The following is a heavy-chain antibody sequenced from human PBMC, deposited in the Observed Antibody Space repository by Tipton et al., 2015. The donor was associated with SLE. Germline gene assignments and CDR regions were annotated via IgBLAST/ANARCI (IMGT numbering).Heavy chain of an antibody. D-gene: IGHD3-22*01. Sequence: TLSLTCTVSGGSIRSYYWSWIRQPPGKGLEWIGYIYYSGSTNYNPSLKSRVTISVDTSKNQFSLKLSSVTAADTAVYYCARLVNYYDRGAFDIWGQGTMVTVSS. J-gene: IGHJ3*02. V-gene: IGHV4-59*12. CDR3: ARLVNYYDRGAFDI. CDR2: IYYSGST. CDR1: GGSIRSYY.